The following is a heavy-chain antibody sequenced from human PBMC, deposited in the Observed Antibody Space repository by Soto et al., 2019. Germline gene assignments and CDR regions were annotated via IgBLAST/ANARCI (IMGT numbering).Heavy chain of an antibody. Sequence: QVQLVESGGGVVQPGRSLRLSCAASGFTFSNYGIHWVRQAPGKGLEWVAVISYDGSSKDYADSVKGRFTISRANSKNTLYLQMNSLTIEDTAVYYCAKDDGSTWSMFYSYYGVDVWGQGTTVTVSS. CDR3: AKDDGSTWSMFYSYYGVDV. J-gene: IGHJ6*02. D-gene: IGHD6-13*01. CDR2: ISYDGSSK. V-gene: IGHV3-30*18. CDR1: GFTFSNYG.